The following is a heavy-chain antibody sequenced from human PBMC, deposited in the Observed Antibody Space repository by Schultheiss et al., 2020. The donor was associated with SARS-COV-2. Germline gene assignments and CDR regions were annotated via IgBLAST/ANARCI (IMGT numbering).Heavy chain of an antibody. D-gene: IGHD4-23*01. CDR2: IYHSGST. V-gene: IGHV4-4*09. J-gene: IGHJ6*02. CDR1: GGSISSYY. Sequence: SETLSLTCTVSGGSISSYYWSWIRQPPGKGLEWIGYIYHSGSTYYNPSLKSRITISVDTSKNRFSLKLTSVTAADTAVYYCARGGGLWYGGDYSYYLMDVWGQGTTVTVSS. CDR3: ARGGGLWYGGDYSYYLMDV.